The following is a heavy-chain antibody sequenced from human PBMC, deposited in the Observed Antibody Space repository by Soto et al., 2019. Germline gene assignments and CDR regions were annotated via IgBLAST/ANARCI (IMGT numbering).Heavy chain of an antibody. J-gene: IGHJ4*02. CDR3: ARGRGYTD. CDR2: INHSGST. CDR1: GGSFSGYY. Sequence: PSETLSLTSAVYGGSFSGYYWSWIRQPPGKGLEWIGEINHSGSTNYNPSLKSRVTISVDTSKNQFSLKLSSVTAADTAVYYCARGRGYTDWGQGTLVTVSS. D-gene: IGHD5-18*01. V-gene: IGHV4-34*01.